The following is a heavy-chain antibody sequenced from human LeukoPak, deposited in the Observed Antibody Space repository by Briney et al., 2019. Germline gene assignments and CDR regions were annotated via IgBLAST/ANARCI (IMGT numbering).Heavy chain of an antibody. J-gene: IGHJ4*02. V-gene: IGHV3-21*01. CDR1: GFTFSSYS. CDR3: ARDVKTGAPFDY. Sequence: KPGGSLRLSCAASGFTFSSYSMNWLRQAPGKGLEWVSSISSSSSYIYYADSVKGRFTISRDNAKNSLYLQMNSLRAEDTAVYYCARDVKTGAPFDYWGQGTRVTVSS. D-gene: IGHD7-27*01. CDR2: ISSSSSYI.